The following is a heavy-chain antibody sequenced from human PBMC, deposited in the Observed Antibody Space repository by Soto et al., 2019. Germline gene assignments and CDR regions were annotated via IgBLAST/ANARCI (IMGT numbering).Heavy chain of an antibody. Sequence: GASVKVSCKASGGTFSSYAISWVRQAPGQGLEWMGGIIPIFGTANYAQKFQGRVTITADESTSTAYMELSSLRSEDTAVYYCAEYPVGAFDIWGQGTMVTVSS. CDR3: AEYPVGAFDI. V-gene: IGHV1-69*13. CDR1: GGTFSSYA. D-gene: IGHD1-26*01. CDR2: IIPIFGTA. J-gene: IGHJ3*02.